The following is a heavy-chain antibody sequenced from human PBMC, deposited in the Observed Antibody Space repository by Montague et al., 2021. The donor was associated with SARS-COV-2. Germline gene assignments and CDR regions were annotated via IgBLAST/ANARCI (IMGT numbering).Heavy chain of an antibody. CDR3: ARDWDGYDLDYGMDV. CDR1: GFTFSSYA. Sequence: SLRLSCAASGFTFSSYAMHWVRQAPGKGLEWVAVISYDGSNKYYLDSVKGRFTISRDNSKNTLYLQMSSLRAEDTAVYYCARDWDGYDLDYGMDVWGQGTTVTVSS. CDR2: ISYDGSNK. D-gene: IGHD5-12*01. J-gene: IGHJ6*02. V-gene: IGHV3-30*04.